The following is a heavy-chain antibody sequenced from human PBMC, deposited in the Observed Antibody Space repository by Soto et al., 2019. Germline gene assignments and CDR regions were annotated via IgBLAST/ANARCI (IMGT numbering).Heavy chain of an antibody. CDR1: GGTFNTYA. V-gene: IGHV1-69*19. D-gene: IGHD3-10*01. CDR3: AREVQVHTPAFVY. CDR2: ISTMSGAA. Sequence: QVQLVQSGAEMKKPGSSVKVSCQSSGGTFNTYAMNWVRQAPGQGPEWMGDISTMSGAANYAPKFQGRVNITADESTGTSYMQLSSLTSEDTALYFCAREVQVHTPAFVYWGQGTLVTVSS. J-gene: IGHJ4*02.